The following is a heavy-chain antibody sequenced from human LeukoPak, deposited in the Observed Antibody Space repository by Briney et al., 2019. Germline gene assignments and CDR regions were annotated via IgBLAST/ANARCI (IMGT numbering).Heavy chain of an antibody. D-gene: IGHD3-22*01. CDR2: IYYSGST. Sequence: TSETLSLTCTVSGGSISSSSYYWGWIRQPLGKGLEWIGSIYYSGSTYYNPSLKSRVTISVDTPKNQFSLKLSSVTAADTAVYYCASGEYYYDSSGYYSLRAFDIWGQGTMVTVSS. CDR3: ASGEYYYDSSGYYSLRAFDI. V-gene: IGHV4-39*07. J-gene: IGHJ3*02. CDR1: GGSISSSSYY.